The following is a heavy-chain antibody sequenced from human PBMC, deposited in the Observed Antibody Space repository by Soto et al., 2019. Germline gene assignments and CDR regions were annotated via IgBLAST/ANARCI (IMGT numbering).Heavy chain of an antibody. CDR3: ARPGIGNYYGSGSYYIPYYFDY. J-gene: IGHJ4*02. Sequence: QLQLQESGPGLVKPSETLSLTCTVSGGSISSSSYYWGWIRQPPGKGREWMGSIYYRGSTYYNPSLKSRVTISVDTSKNHFSLKLSSVTAADTAVYYCARPGIGNYYGSGSYYIPYYFDYCGQGTLVTVSS. D-gene: IGHD3-10*01. V-gene: IGHV4-39*01. CDR2: IYYRGST. CDR1: GGSISSSSYY.